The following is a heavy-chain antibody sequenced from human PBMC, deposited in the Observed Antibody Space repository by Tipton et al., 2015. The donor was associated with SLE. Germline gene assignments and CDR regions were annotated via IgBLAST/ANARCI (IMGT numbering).Heavy chain of an antibody. CDR2: INDDGSII. CDR3: AKTNQLTSWDGALDM. Sequence: SLRLSCVASGFTLSGYWIHWVRQAPGKGLGWVSRINDDGSIINYADSVKGRFTVSRDNAQNTLFLHMNSLRGADTAVYYCAKTNQLTSWDGALDMWGQGKVVTFSS. CDR1: GFTLSGYW. V-gene: IGHV3-74*01. D-gene: IGHD2-2*01. J-gene: IGHJ3*02.